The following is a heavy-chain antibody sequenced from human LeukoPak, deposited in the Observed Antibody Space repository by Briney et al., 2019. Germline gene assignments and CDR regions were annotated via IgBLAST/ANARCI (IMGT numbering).Heavy chain of an antibody. CDR3: ARDEDYDSSGYYYY. Sequence: PGGSLRLSCAASGFTFSSYGMHWVRQAPGKGLEWVAVISYDGSNKYYADSVKGRFTISRDNSKNTLYLQMNSLRAEDTAVYYCARDEDYDSSGYYYYWGQGTLVTVSS. CDR1: GFTFSSYG. V-gene: IGHV3-30*03. D-gene: IGHD3-22*01. CDR2: ISYDGSNK. J-gene: IGHJ4*02.